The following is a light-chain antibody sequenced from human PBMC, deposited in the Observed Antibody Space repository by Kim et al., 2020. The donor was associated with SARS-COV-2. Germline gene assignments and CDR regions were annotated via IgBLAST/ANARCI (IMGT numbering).Light chain of an antibody. CDR3: CSYVGNDIYV. J-gene: IGLJ1*01. CDR1: NNYVGGYSL. CDR2: EVT. V-gene: IGLV2-23*02. Sequence: SFTISCTGSNNYVGGYSLVSWYRQYPGKAPQLMIYEVTKRPSGVSNRFSGSKSGNTASLTISGLQAEDEADYYCCSYVGNDIYVYGTGTKVTVL.